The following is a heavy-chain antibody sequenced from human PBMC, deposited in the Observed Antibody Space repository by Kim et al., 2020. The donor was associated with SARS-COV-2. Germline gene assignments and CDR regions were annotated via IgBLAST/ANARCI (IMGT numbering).Heavy chain of an antibody. V-gene: IGHV1-24*01. CDR3: ATGPPVSGKNWFDP. D-gene: IGHD1-26*01. Sequence: AQKFPGRVTMTEDTSTDTAYMRLSSLRSEDTAVYYCATGPPVSGKNWFDPWGQGTLVTVSS. J-gene: IGHJ5*02.